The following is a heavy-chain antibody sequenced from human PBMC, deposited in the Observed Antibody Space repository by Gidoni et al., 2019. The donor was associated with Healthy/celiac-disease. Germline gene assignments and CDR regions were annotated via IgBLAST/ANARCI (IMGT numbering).Heavy chain of an antibody. J-gene: IGHJ1*01. D-gene: IGHD2-15*01. Sequence: QVQLVQSGSELKQPGASVKVSCKASGYTFTSYAMNWVRQAPGQGLEWMGWINTNTGNPTYAQGFTGRFVFSLDTSVSTAYLQISSLKAEDTAVYYCARMGEGDCSGGSCYRAIAEYFQHWGQGTLVTVSS. CDR3: ARMGEGDCSGGSCYRAIAEYFQH. CDR2: INTNTGNP. CDR1: GYTFTSYA. V-gene: IGHV7-4-1*02.